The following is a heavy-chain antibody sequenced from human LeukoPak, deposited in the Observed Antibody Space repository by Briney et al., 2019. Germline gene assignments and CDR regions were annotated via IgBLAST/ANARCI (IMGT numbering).Heavy chain of an antibody. J-gene: IGHJ4*02. V-gene: IGHV6-1*01. CDR1: GDSVSSNSAA. CDR2: TYYRSKWYN. D-gene: IGHD3-22*01. CDR3: ARDLVERGSSGYYYPTGPYFDY. Sequence: SQTLSLTCAISGDSVSSNSAAWNWIRQSPSRGLEWLGRTYYRSKWYNDYAVFVKSRITINPDTSKNQFSLQLNSVTPEDTAVYYCARDLVERGSSGYYYPTGPYFDYWGQGTLVTVSS.